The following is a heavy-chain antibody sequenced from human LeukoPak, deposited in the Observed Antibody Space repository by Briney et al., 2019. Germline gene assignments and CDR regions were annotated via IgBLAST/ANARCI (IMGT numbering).Heavy chain of an antibody. CDR1: GYTLTELS. CDR2: FYPEDGET. CDR3: ATVNRVLRYFDWPDYFDY. Sequence: ASVKVSCKVSGYTLTELSMHWVRQAPGKGLEWMGGFYPEDGETIYAQKFQGRVTMTEDTSTDTAYMELSSLRSEDTAVYYCATVNRVLRYFDWPDYFDYWGQGTLVTVSS. V-gene: IGHV1-24*01. D-gene: IGHD3-9*01. J-gene: IGHJ4*02.